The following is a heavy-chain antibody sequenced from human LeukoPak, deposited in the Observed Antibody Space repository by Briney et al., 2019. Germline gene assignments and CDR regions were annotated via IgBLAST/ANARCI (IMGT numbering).Heavy chain of an antibody. Sequence: VASVKVSCKASGYTFSRFGVSWVRQAPGHGLEWMGWVSGYNGNTNYIQKLQGRVTMTTDTSTSTAHLELRSLRSDDTAVYYCATYSSLNRREFQYWGQGTLLTVSS. CDR2: VSGYNGNT. CDR3: ATYSSLNRREFQY. CDR1: GYTFSRFG. V-gene: IGHV1-18*01. J-gene: IGHJ1*01. D-gene: IGHD3-22*01.